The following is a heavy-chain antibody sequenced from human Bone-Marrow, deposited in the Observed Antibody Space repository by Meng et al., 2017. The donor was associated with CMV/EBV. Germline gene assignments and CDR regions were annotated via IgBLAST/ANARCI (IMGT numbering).Heavy chain of an antibody. CDR2: IYYSGST. CDR3: ARDRGKYEFWSGYYIGPKYFDY. D-gene: IGHD3-3*01. V-gene: IGHV4-39*07. CDR1: GGSISSSSYY. J-gene: IGHJ4*02. Sequence: SETLSLTCTVSGGSISSSSYYWGWIRQPPGKGLEWIGSIYYSGSTYYNPSLKSRVTIAVDTSKNQFSLKLSSVTAADTAVYYCARDRGKYEFWSGYYIGPKYFDYWGQGTLVTVSS.